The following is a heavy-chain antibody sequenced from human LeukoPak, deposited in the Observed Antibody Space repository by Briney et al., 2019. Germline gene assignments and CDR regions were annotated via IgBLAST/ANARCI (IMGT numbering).Heavy chain of an antibody. V-gene: IGHV4-39*07. CDR2: IYYSGST. Sequence: SETLSLTFTVSGGSISSYYWGWIRQPPGKGLEWIGSIYYSGSTYYNPSLKSRVTISVDTSKNQFSLKLSSVTAADTAVYYCARDPIVLRYFDWLLPDYWGQGTLVTVSS. CDR3: ARDPIVLRYFDWLLPDY. D-gene: IGHD3-9*01. J-gene: IGHJ4*02. CDR1: GGSISSYY.